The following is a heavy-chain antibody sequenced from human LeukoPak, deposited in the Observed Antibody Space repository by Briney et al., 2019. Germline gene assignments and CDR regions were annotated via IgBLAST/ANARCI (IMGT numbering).Heavy chain of an antibody. Sequence: PGGSLRLSCAASGFTFSSYWMSWVRQAPGKGLEWVANIKQDGSEKYYVDSVKGRFTISRDNAKNSLYLQMNSLRAEDTAVYYCARDRWGDYCGGDCYSFDYWGQGTLVTVSS. D-gene: IGHD2-21*02. J-gene: IGHJ4*02. CDR1: GFTFSSYW. CDR2: IKQDGSEK. CDR3: ARDRWGDYCGGDCYSFDY. V-gene: IGHV3-7*01.